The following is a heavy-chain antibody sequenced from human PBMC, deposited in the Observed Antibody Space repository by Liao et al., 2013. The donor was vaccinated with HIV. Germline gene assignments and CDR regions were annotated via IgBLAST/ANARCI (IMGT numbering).Heavy chain of an antibody. V-gene: IGHV4-59*12. CDR1: SGSIHNYY. Sequence: QVQLQESGPGLVRPTETLSLTCKVSSGSIHNYYWTWIRQLPGTGLEWIGYVSHTGSTNYNPSLKSRVTISVDMSKNQFSLKLSSVTAADTAVYYCARDSKWLYWYFDLWGRGTLVTVSS. J-gene: IGHJ2*01. CDR3: ARDSKWLYWYFDL. CDR2: VSHTGST. D-gene: IGHD5-24*01.